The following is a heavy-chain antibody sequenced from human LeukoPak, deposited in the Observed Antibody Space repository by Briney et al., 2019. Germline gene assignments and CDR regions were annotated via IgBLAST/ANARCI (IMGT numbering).Heavy chain of an antibody. Sequence: GASVKVSCKASEGTFSSYAISWVRQAPGQGLEWMGRIVPIFGTANYAQKFQGRVTISTDESTSTAYMELSSLRSEDTAVYYCARDKVGAALVFDIWGQGTMVTVSS. CDR1: EGTFSSYA. V-gene: IGHV1-69*05. CDR2: IVPIFGTA. CDR3: ARDKVGAALVFDI. J-gene: IGHJ3*02. D-gene: IGHD2-15*01.